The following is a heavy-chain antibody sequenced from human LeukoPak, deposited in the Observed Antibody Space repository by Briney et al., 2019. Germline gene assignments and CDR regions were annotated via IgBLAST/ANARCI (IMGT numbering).Heavy chain of an antibody. CDR3: ARVKGRLLYYDSSGYYSPDAFDI. Sequence: GASVKVSCKASGYTFTGYYMHWVRQAPGQGLEWMGWINPNSGGTNYAQKFQGRVTMTRDTSISTAYMELSRLRSDDTAVYYCARVKGRLLYYDSSGYYSPDAFDIWGQGTMVTVSS. D-gene: IGHD3-22*01. CDR1: GYTFTGYY. J-gene: IGHJ3*02. CDR2: INPNSGGT. V-gene: IGHV1-2*02.